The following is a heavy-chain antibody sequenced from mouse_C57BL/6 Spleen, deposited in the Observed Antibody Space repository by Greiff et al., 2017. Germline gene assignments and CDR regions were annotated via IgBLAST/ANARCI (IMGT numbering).Heavy chain of an antibody. CDR3: ASLDLDYYGSSYRYFDV. Sequence: EVQVVESGGGLVQPGGSLSLSCAASGFTFTDYYMSWVRQPPGKALEWLGFIRNKANGYTTEYSASVKGRFTISRDNSQSILYLQMNALRAEDSATYYCASLDLDYYGSSYRYFDVWGTGTTVTVSS. CDR1: GFTFTDYY. J-gene: IGHJ1*03. D-gene: IGHD1-1*01. CDR2: IRNKANGYTT. V-gene: IGHV7-3*01.